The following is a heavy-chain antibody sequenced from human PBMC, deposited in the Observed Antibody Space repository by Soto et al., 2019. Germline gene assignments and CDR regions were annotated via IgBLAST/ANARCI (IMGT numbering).Heavy chain of an antibody. D-gene: IGHD3-3*01. CDR3: ARARIFGVVITKYYYYGMDV. CDR2: INHSGST. V-gene: IGHV4-34*01. Sequence: PSETLSLTCAVYGGSFSGYYWSWIRQPPGKGLEWIGEINHSGSTNYNPSLKSRVTISVDTSKNQFSLKLSSVTAADTAVYYCARARIFGVVITKYYYYGMDVWGQGTTVTVYS. CDR1: GGSFSGYY. J-gene: IGHJ6*02.